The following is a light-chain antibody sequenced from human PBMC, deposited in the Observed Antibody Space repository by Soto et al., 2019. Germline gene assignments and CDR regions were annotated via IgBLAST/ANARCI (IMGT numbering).Light chain of an antibody. V-gene: IGKV1-39*01. CDR1: QNIDTY. J-gene: IGKJ1*01. Sequence: DIQMTQSPSSLSASVGDRVTITCRASQNIDTYLNWYLQKPGQVPKRLIYSAYSLQSGVSPRFSGDGSGTDFTLTISSLQPEDFATYYCQQSYNFPRTFGQGTTV. CDR3: QQSYNFPRT. CDR2: SAY.